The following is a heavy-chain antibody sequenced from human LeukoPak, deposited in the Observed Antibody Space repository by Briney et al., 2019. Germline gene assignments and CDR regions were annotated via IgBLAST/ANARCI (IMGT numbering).Heavy chain of an antibody. J-gene: IGHJ6*03. CDR1: GGSISRSSYY. V-gene: IGHV4-39*07. CDR2: IYYSGST. Sequence: PSETLSLTCTVSGGSISRSSYYWGWIRQPPGKGLEWIGSIYYSGSTYYNPSLKSRVTISVDTSKNQFSLKLSSVTAADTAVYYCARDSSAKYDFWSGYSRYYMDVWGKGTTVTVSS. D-gene: IGHD3-3*01. CDR3: ARDSSAKYDFWSGYSRYYMDV.